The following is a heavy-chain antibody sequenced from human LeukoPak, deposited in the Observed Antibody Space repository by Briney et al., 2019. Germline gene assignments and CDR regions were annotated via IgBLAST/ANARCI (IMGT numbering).Heavy chain of an antibody. Sequence: SETLSLTCTVSGGSISSYYWSWIRQPPGKGLEWIGYIYYSGSTNYNPSLKSRVTISVDTSKNHFSLKLSSVTAADTAVYYSARIAVAGYFDYWGQGTLVTVSS. CDR1: GGSISSYY. D-gene: IGHD6-19*01. CDR3: ARIAVAGYFDY. CDR2: IYYSGST. J-gene: IGHJ4*02. V-gene: IGHV4-59*01.